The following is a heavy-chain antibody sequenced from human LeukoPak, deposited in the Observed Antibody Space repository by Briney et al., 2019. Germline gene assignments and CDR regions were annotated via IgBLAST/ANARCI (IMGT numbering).Heavy chain of an antibody. CDR1: GFTFSSYA. V-gene: IGHV3-23*01. J-gene: IGHJ4*02. D-gene: IGHD6-13*01. Sequence: GGSLRLSCAASGFTFSSYAMSWVRQAPGKGLEWVSAISGSGGSTYYADSVKGRFTISRDNSKNTLYLQMNSLRAEDTAVYYCARGHSSSWYYFDYRGQGTLVTVSS. CDR3: ARGHSSSWYYFDY. CDR2: ISGSGGST.